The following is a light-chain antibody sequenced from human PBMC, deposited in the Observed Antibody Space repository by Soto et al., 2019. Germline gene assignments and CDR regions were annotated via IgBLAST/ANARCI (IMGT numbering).Light chain of an antibody. CDR1: SSDVGGYNY. Sequence: QSALTQPPSASGSPGQSVTISCTGSSSDVGGYNYVSWYQQHPGKAPKLLIFNVSKRPSGVRDRFSGSKSDNTASLTVAGLQADDEAMYYCSSYAGNCRVVFGGGTKVTVL. CDR2: NVS. J-gene: IGLJ2*01. CDR3: SSYAGNCRVV. V-gene: IGLV2-8*01.